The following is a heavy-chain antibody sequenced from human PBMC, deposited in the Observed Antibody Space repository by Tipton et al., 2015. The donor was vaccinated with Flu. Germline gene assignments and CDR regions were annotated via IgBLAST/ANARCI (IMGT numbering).Heavy chain of an antibody. CDR1: GGSISSYY. D-gene: IGHD4-11*01. J-gene: IGHJ5*02. Sequence: LRLSCTVSGGSISSYYWNWIRQPPGKGLEWIGNIFHSGNTYHNPSLKSRVTMTIDTSKNQFSLKLSSVTAADTAVYYCARRDYSNYVSEPKNWFDPWGQGALVTVSS. CDR2: IFHSGNT. V-gene: IGHV4-59*08. CDR3: ARRDYSNYVSEPKNWFDP.